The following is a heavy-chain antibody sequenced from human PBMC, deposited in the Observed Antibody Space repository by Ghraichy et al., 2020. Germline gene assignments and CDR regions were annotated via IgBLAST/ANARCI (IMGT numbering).Heavy chain of an antibody. V-gene: IGHV4-61*01. Sequence: SQTLSLTCTVSGGSVSSGSYYWSWIRQPPGKGLEWIGYIYYSGSTNYNPSLKSRVTISVDTSKNQFSLKLSSVTAADTAVYYCARGIYCSGGTCYPDYYYYYYYMDVWGKGTTVTVSS. D-gene: IGHD2-15*01. J-gene: IGHJ6*03. CDR3: ARGIYCSGGTCYPDYYYYYYYMDV. CDR1: GGSVSSGSYY. CDR2: IYYSGST.